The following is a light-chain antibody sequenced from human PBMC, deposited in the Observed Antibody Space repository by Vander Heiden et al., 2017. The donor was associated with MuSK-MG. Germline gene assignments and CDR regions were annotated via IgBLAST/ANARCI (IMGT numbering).Light chain of an antibody. J-gene: IGLJ1*01. CDR1: SSNIGSNT. Sequence: QSVLTQPPSASGTPGQRVTISCSGSSSNIGSNTVNWYQQLPGTAPKLRIYSNTQRPSGVPDRCSGSKSGTSASLAISGLQSEDEADYYCAAWDDSLNGYVFGTGTKVTVL. CDR2: SNT. CDR3: AAWDDSLNGYV. V-gene: IGLV1-44*01.